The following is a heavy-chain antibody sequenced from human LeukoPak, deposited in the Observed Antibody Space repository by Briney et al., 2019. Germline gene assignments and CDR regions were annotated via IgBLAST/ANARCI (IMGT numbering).Heavy chain of an antibody. J-gene: IGHJ3*02. CDR2: INWNGGST. Sequence: GGSLRLSCAASGFTFSSYDMSWVRQAPGKGLEWVSGINWNGGSTGYADSVKGRFTISRDNARNSLYLQMNSLRAEDTALYYCARIAMAGIGDGFDIWGQGTMVTVSS. D-gene: IGHD6-19*01. CDR1: GFTFSSYD. CDR3: ARIAMAGIGDGFDI. V-gene: IGHV3-20*04.